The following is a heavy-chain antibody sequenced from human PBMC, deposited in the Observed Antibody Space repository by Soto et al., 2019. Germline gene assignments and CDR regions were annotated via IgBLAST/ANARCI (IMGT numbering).Heavy chain of an antibody. Sequence: PSQTLSLTCVISGDSASSNSAGWNWIRQSPSRGLEWLGRTYYKSKWNNDYALSVKSRITINPDTSKNQFSLHLYPVTPEDTAVYYCTGITWFRGMDVWGQGTPVTVSS. CDR2: TYYKSKWNN. CDR1: GDSASSNSAG. V-gene: IGHV6-1*01. CDR3: TGITWFRGMDV. J-gene: IGHJ6*02. D-gene: IGHD3-10*01.